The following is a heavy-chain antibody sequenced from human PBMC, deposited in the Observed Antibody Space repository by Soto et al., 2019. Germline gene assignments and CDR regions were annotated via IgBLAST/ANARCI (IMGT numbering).Heavy chain of an antibody. V-gene: IGHV4-31*03. J-gene: IGHJ4*02. CDR2: IYYSGST. CDR3: ARYDRRNTRTIDY. D-gene: IGHD1-1*01. CDR1: GASISSGGYY. Sequence: SETLSLTCTVSGASISSGGYYWSWIRQHPGKGLEWIGYIYYSGSTYYNPSLKSRVTISVDTSKNQFSLKLSSVTAADTAVYYCARYDRRNTRTIDYWGQGTLVT.